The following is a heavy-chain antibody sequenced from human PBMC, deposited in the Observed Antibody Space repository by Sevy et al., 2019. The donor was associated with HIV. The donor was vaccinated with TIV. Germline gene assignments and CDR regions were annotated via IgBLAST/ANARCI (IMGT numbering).Heavy chain of an antibody. V-gene: IGHV3-9*01. CDR1: GFTFDDYA. CDR3: AKDFADLSSSGGLIGGWD. Sequence: GGSLRLSCAASGFTFDDYAMHWVRQAPGKGLEWVSGISWNSGSIGYADSVKGRFTVSRDNAKNSLYLQMNSLRAEDTALYYCAKDFADLSSSGGLIGGWDWGQGTLVTVSS. D-gene: IGHD3-22*01. CDR2: ISWNSGSI. J-gene: IGHJ4*02.